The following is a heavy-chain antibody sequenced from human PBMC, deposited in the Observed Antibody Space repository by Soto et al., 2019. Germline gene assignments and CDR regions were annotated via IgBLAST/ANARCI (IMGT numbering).Heavy chain of an antibody. D-gene: IGHD2-15*01. CDR2: IYYNGSP. CDR3: ERDSEYCSGGSCSASGWFDA. V-gene: IGHV4-59*01. CDR1: GASISSYS. J-gene: IGHJ5*02. Sequence: PSETLSLTCTVSGASISSYSWSWIRQPPGKGLEWIGYIYYNGSPNYNPSLNSRATISSDTSKNQFSLKLSSVTAADTAVYYCERDSEYCSGGSCSASGWFDAWGQGTLVTVSS.